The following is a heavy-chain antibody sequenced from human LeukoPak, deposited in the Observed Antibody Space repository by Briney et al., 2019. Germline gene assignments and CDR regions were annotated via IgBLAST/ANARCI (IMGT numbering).Heavy chain of an antibody. CDR3: ARVLLSSWYHDAFDI. CDR1: GYTFTGYY. D-gene: IGHD6-13*01. J-gene: IGHJ3*02. Sequence: ASVKVSCKASGYTFTGYYMHWVRQAPGQGLEWMGWINPNSGGTNYAQKFQGRVTMTRDTSISTAYMELSRLRSDDTAVYYCARVLLSSWYHDAFDIWGQGTMVTASS. CDR2: INPNSGGT. V-gene: IGHV1-2*02.